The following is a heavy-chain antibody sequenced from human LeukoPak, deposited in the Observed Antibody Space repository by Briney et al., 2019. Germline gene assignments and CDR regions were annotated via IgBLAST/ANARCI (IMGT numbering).Heavy chain of an antibody. V-gene: IGHV3-9*03. CDR1: RFTFDDYA. D-gene: IGHD5-18*01. CDR3: AKGLRGYSYGYDY. Sequence: PRGSLRLSCAASRFTFDDYAMHWVRQSPGKGLEWVSGISWNSGSIGYADSVKGRFTISRDNAKNSLYLQMNSLRADDMALYYCAKGLRGYSYGYDYWGQGTLVTVSS. J-gene: IGHJ4*02. CDR2: ISWNSGSI.